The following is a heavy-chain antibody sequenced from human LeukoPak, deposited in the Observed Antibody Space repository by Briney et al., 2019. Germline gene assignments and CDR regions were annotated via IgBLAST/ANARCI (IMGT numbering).Heavy chain of an antibody. J-gene: IGHJ4*02. CDR1: GFVLSSYG. Sequence: PGRSLRLSCAASGFVLSSYGMHWVRQTPGKGLEWVAVIWHDGSNIYYGDSVKGRFTISRDNSKNTLFLQMNSLRVDDTAVYYCAKGRWDYWGQGTLVTVSS. D-gene: IGHD2-15*01. CDR2: IWHDGSNI. V-gene: IGHV3-33*06. CDR3: AKGRWDY.